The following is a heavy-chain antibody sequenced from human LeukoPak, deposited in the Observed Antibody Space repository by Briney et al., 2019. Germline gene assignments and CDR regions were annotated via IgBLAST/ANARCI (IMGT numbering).Heavy chain of an antibody. Sequence: PGGSLRLSCAASGFTFSSYAMSWVRQAPGKGLEWVSAISGSGGSTYYADSVKGRFTISRDNSKNTLYLQMNSLRAEDTAVYYCAKAPGGFLEWLSQIYYFDYWGQGTLVTVSS. CDR3: AKAPGGFLEWLSQIYYFDY. V-gene: IGHV3-23*01. D-gene: IGHD3-3*01. J-gene: IGHJ4*02. CDR2: ISGSGGST. CDR1: GFTFSSYA.